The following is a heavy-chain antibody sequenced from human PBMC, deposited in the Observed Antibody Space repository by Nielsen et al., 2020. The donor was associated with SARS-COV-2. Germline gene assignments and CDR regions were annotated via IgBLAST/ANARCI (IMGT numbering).Heavy chain of an antibody. CDR2: VPSGGSQK. J-gene: IGHJ4*02. D-gene: IGHD6-25*01. CDR1: GIKYTNYG. Sequence: GESLNISWAASGIKYTNYGMHWDSQAQGKGLGWVAFVPSGGSQKSYAAAVRGRFSSSRDNRLNKVSLEINYLTEEDSGIYYCAKDVRKGSDHFDRWGQGTLVSVSS. CDR3: AKDVRKGSDHFDR. V-gene: IGHV3-30*02.